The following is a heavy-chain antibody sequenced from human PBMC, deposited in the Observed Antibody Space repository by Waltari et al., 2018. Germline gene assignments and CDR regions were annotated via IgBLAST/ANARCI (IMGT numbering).Heavy chain of an antibody. V-gene: IGHV4-59*11. CDR3: ARDRGVGDYDY. CDR2: AYYTGGT. Sequence: QVQLQESGPGLVKPSETLSLTCTASGDSIINHHWAWIRQPPGKGLEWVGYAYYTGGTDYTPSLKSRVPISVDTSNSQFSRKLSSVTAADTAVYYCARDRGVGDYDYWGQGTLVTVSA. CDR1: GDSIINHH. D-gene: IGHD3-10*01. J-gene: IGHJ4*02.